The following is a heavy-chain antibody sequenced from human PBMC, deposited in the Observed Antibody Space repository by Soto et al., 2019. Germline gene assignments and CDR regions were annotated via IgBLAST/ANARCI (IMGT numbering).Heavy chain of an antibody. Sequence: SETLSLTCAVSGGSISSGGYSWSWIRQPPGKGLEWIGYIYHSGSTYYNPSLKSRVTISVDRSKNQFSLKLSSVTAADTAVYYCAVGAYYFDYWGQGTLVTVSS. J-gene: IGHJ4*02. V-gene: IGHV4-30-2*01. CDR1: GGSISSGGYS. CDR2: IYHSGST. CDR3: AVGAYYFDY. D-gene: IGHD1-26*01.